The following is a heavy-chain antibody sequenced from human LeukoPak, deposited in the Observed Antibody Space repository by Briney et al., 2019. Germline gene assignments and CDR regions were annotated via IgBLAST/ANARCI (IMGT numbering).Heavy chain of an antibody. CDR2: LYSGGKT. D-gene: IGHD1-1*01. V-gene: IGHV3-53*01. Sequence: GGSLRLSCAASGFTVSSNYMSWVRQAPGTGLEWVSVLYSGGKTYYADSVKGRFTISRDTSKNTLFLQVNSLRAEDTAVYYCARNLATGDWALDYWGQGTLVTVSA. J-gene: IGHJ4*02. CDR1: GFTVSSNY. CDR3: ARNLATGDWALDY.